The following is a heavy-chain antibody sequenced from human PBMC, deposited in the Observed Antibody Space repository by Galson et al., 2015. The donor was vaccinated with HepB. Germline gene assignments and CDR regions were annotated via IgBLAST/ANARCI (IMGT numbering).Heavy chain of an antibody. D-gene: IGHD6-19*01. Sequence: SLRLSCAASGFTFSSYSMNWVRQAPGKGLEWVSYISSSSSTIYYADSVKGRFTISRDNAKNSLYLQMNSLRDEDTAVYYCARGPYSSGWYDFDYWGQGTLVTVSS. V-gene: IGHV3-48*02. J-gene: IGHJ4*02. CDR1: GFTFSSYS. CDR2: ISSSSSTI. CDR3: ARGPYSSGWYDFDY.